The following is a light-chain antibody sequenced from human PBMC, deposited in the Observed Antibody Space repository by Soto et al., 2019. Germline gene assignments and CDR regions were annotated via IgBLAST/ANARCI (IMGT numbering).Light chain of an antibody. V-gene: IGKV1-5*03. Sequence: DIQMTRSASTLPASVGDRVTITCRASQSISNWLAWYQQKPGKAPKLLIFRTSTLESGVPSRFSGSGSGTEFTLTISSLQPDDFATYHCQHYNGYSYTFGQGTKLEIK. CDR3: QHYNGYSYT. CDR1: QSISNW. CDR2: RTS. J-gene: IGKJ2*01.